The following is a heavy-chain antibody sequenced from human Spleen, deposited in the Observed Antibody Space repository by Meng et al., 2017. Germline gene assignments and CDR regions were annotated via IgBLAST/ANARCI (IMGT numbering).Heavy chain of an antibody. CDR2: INPISGAT. D-gene: IGHD5-12*01. V-gene: IGHV1-2*02. Sequence: ASVKVSCKASGYTFIDYYLHWVRQTPEQGLEWMGWINPISGATKYAEKFQGRVTMTRDSSVTTAYMEVSSLKSDDTAVYYCARDQGGYVRKFDDWGQGTLVTVSS. CDR1: GYTFIDYY. J-gene: IGHJ4*02. CDR3: ARDQGGYVRKFDD.